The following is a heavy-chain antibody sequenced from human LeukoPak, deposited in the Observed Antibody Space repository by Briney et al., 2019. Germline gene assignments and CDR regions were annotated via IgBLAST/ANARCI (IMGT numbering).Heavy chain of an antibody. CDR3: ARDKGIAATEKLNWFDP. V-gene: IGHV1-3*01. J-gene: IGHJ5*02. CDR1: EYTFTSYA. CDR2: INVGNGNT. D-gene: IGHD6-13*01. Sequence: GASVKVSCKASEYTFTSYAMHWARQAPGQRLEWMGWINVGNGNTQYSQKFQGRVTITRDTSASTAYMELSSLRPEDTAVYYCARDKGIAATEKLNWFDPWGQGTLVTVSS.